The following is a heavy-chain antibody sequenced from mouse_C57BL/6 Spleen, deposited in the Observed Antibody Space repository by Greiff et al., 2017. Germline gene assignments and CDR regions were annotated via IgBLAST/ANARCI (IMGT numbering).Heavy chain of an antibody. CDR2: IWRGGST. CDR1: GFSLTSYG. V-gene: IGHV2-5*01. D-gene: IGHD4-1*01. CDR3: AKTSLTRTGAMYY. Sequence: QVQLQQSGPGLVQPSQSLSITCTVSGFSLTSYGVHWVRQSPGKGLEWLGVIWRGGSTDYNAAFMSRLSITKDNTKSQVFFKMNSLQADDTAIYYCAKTSLTRTGAMYYWGQGTSVTVSS. J-gene: IGHJ4*01.